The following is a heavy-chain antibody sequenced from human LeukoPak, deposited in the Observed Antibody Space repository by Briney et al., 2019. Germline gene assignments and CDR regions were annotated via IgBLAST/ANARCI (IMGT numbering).Heavy chain of an antibody. V-gene: IGHV1-46*01. CDR1: GYTFTSYY. Sequence: ASVKVSCKASGYTFTSYYMHWVRQAPGQGLEWMGIINPSGGSTSNAQKFQGRVTITADKSTSTAYMELSSLRSEDTAVYYCARYKSEMTGYSGDAFDIWGQGTMVTVSS. CDR3: ARYKSEMTGYSGDAFDI. J-gene: IGHJ3*02. CDR2: INPSGGST. D-gene: IGHD3-9*01.